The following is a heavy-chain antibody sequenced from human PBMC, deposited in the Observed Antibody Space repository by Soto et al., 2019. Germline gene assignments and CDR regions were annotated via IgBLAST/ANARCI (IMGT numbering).Heavy chain of an antibody. CDR2: INLNDGGT. Sequence: ASVKVSCKTSEYSFGDYYLHCVRQAPEQGLEWMGWINLNDGGTNSPRKFQGRLTMTRDKSITTVYMELSRLRSDDTAVYFCVRDAPSHQSIFDLWGPGTLVTVSS. J-gene: IGHJ4*02. CDR3: VRDAPSHQSIFDL. D-gene: IGHD2-2*01. V-gene: IGHV1-2*02. CDR1: EYSFGDYY.